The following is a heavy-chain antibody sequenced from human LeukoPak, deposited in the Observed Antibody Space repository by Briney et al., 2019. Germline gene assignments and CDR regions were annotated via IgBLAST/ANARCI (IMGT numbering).Heavy chain of an antibody. Sequence: PGGSLSLSCAASGFTLSSYGMHWVRQAPGKGLEGVAVISYDGSNKYYADSVKGRFTIPRDNSKNTLYLQLNSLRAEDTAVYYCAKDAEGYSYGLDYYGSSGYYYFDCWGQGTLVTVST. CDR1: GFTLSSYG. CDR3: AKDAEGYSYGLDYYGSSGYYYFDC. D-gene: IGHD3-22*01. CDR2: ISYDGSNK. J-gene: IGHJ4*02. V-gene: IGHV3-30*18.